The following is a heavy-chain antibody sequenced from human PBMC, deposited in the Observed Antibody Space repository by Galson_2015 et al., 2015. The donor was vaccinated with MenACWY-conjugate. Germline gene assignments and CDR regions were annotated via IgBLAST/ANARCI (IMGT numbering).Heavy chain of an antibody. Sequence: CAISGDSVSRRSAAWNWIRQSPSRGLEWLGRTYFRFKWFNDSAESVKSRITIEADTSKNQFSLHLNSVTPDDTAVYYCTTGDGYNLRYRSASRSYSNGMDVWGQGTTVTVSS. CDR2: TYFRFKWFN. CDR3: TTGDGYNLRYRSASRSYSNGMDV. CDR1: GDSVSRRSAA. D-gene: IGHD5-24*01. J-gene: IGHJ6*02. V-gene: IGHV6-1*01.